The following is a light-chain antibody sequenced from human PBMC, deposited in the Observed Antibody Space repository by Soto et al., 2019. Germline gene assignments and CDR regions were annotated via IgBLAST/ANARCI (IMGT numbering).Light chain of an antibody. CDR2: KAS. V-gene: IGKV1-5*03. J-gene: IGKJ4*02. Sequence: DIQMTQSPSTLSASVGDRVTITCRASQSISSWLAWYQQKPGKAPKLLIYKASSLESGVPSRFSGSGSGTEFTLTISILQPDDFATYYCQHVTFGGGTKVDIK. CDR1: QSISSW. CDR3: QHVT.